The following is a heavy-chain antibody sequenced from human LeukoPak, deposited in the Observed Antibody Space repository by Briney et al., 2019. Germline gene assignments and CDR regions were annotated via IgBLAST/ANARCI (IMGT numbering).Heavy chain of an antibody. D-gene: IGHD3-3*01. CDR1: GFTFSSYA. CDR2: ISGSGGST. CDR3: AKTSDRGHLGVRELYDFWSGYRFDP. J-gene: IGHJ5*02. Sequence: PGGSLRLSCAASGFTFSSYAMSWVRQAPGKGLEWVSAISGSGGSTYYADSVKGRFTISRDNSKNTLYLQMNSLRAEDTAVYYCAKTSDRGHLGVRELYDFWSGYRFDPWGQGTLVTVSS. V-gene: IGHV3-23*01.